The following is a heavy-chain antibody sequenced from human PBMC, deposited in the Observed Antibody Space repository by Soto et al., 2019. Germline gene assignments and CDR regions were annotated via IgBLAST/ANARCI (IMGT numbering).Heavy chain of an antibody. V-gene: IGHV1-18*01. CDR1: GYTFTSYG. J-gene: IGHJ5*02. CDR3: ARSPFEYCSGGSCYRLSFDP. CDR2: ISAYNGNT. D-gene: IGHD2-15*01. Sequence: ASVKVSCKASGYTFTSYGISWVRQAPGQGLEWMGWISAYNGNTHYAQKLQGRVTMTTDTSTSTAYMELRSLRSDDTAVYYCARSPFEYCSGGSCYRLSFDPWGQGTLVTVSS.